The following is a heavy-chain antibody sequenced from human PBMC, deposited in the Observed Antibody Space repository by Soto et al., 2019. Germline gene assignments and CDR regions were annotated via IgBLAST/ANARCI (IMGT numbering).Heavy chain of an antibody. Sequence: QVQLVQSGAEVKKPGSSVKVSCKASGGTFSSYTISWVRQAPGQGLEWMGRIIPILGIANYAQKFQGRVTITADKSTSTAYMELSSLRSEDTAVYYCVRGLHYDSISLDDYWGQGTLVTVSS. J-gene: IGHJ4*02. D-gene: IGHD3-22*01. V-gene: IGHV1-69*02. CDR2: IIPILGIA. CDR3: VRGLHYDSISLDDY. CDR1: GGTFSSYT.